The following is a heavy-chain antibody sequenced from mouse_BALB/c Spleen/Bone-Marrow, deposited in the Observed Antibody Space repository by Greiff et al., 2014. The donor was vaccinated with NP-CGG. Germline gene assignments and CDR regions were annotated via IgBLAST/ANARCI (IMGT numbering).Heavy chain of an antibody. D-gene: IGHD1-1*01. CDR3: ARDRGGLLFDY. CDR1: GFTFTDYY. J-gene: IGHJ2*01. V-gene: IGHV7-3*02. Sequence: DVMLVESGGGLVQPGGSLRLSCATSGFTFTDYYMNWVRQPPGKALEWLGFIRNKANGYTAEYSASVKGRFTISRDNSQSILYLQTNTLRAEDSATYYCARDRGGLLFDYWGQGTTLTVSS. CDR2: IRNKANGYTA.